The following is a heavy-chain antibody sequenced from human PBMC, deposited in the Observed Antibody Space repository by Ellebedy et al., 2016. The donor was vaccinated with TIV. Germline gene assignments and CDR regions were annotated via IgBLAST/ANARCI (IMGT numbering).Heavy chain of an antibody. CDR3: AKGRATWSLDY. CDR2: ISWNSGSI. V-gene: IGHV3-9*01. CDR1: GFTFDDYA. D-gene: IGHD2-15*01. Sequence: GGSLRLXCAASGFTFDDYAMHWVRQAPGKGLEWVSGISWNSGSIGYADSVKGRFTISRDNAKNSLYLQMNSLRAEDTALYYCAKGRATWSLDYWGQGTLVTVSS. J-gene: IGHJ4*02.